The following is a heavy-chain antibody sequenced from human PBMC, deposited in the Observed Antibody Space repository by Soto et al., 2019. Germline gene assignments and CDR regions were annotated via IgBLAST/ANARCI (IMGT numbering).Heavy chain of an antibody. CDR3: ARAPANYYYYGMDV. J-gene: IGHJ6*02. V-gene: IGHV3-48*03. CDR2: ISSSGSSR. Sequence: GGSLRLSCAASGFSFSSYEMNWVRQAPGKGLEWISYISSSGSSRDYADSVKGRFSISRGNAKNSLYLQMNSLRAEDSGVYYCARAPANYYYYGMDVWGQGITVTAP. CDR1: GFSFSSYE.